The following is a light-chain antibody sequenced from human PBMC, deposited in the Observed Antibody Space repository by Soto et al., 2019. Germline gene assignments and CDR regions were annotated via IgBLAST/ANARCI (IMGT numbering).Light chain of an antibody. J-gene: IGLJ1*01. CDR1: SRDVGGYNY. CDR3: SSYATSSTLHV. Sequence: QSALTQPASVSGSPGQSFTISCTGTSRDVGGYNYVSWYQQHPGKAPKLMIYEVNNRPSGVSNRFSGSKSGNTASLTISGLQAEDEADYYCSSYATSSTLHVFGTGTKVTVL. V-gene: IGLV2-14*01. CDR2: EVN.